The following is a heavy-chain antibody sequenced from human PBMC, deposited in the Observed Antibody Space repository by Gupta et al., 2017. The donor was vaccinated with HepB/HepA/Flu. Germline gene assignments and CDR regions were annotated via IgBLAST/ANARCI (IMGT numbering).Heavy chain of an antibody. J-gene: IGHJ4*02. CDR3: ARGGLLISYGDPPYYFDS. V-gene: IGHV1-2*02. CDR1: GYTFTGFW. Sequence: QVQLVQSGAELKKPGASVRVSCKASGYTFTGFWINWLRQAPDKGLSGCDGSTRRVGAKNIAPKFQGSVTLTRDTSVSTAYMELTRLTSDDTAVYFCARGGLLISYGDPPYYFDSWGLGTLVTVSS. CDR2: STRRVGAK. D-gene: IGHD4-17*01.